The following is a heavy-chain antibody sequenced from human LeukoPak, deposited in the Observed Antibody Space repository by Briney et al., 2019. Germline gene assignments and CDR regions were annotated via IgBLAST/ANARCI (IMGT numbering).Heavy chain of an antibody. CDR1: GGLVSRHY. V-gene: IGHV4-4*07. D-gene: IGHD5-18*01. J-gene: IGHJ4*02. CDR3: TRDRYSQGPPYYFDS. Sequence: PSETLSLTCTVSGGLVSRHYWSWIRQPAGKGLEWIGRIYSSGSTSYNTSLKSRATMSVDTSKNQFSLKLGSVTAADTAVYYCTRDRYSQGPPYYFDSWGQGTLVTVSS. CDR2: IYSSGST.